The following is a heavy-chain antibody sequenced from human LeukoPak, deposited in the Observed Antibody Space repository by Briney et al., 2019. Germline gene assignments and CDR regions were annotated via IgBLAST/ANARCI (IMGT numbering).Heavy chain of an antibody. CDR1: GYTFTSYG. D-gene: IGHD2-15*01. Sequence: ASVKVSCKASGYTFTSYGISWVRQAPGQGLEWMGWISAYNGNTNYAQKLQGRVTMTTDTSTSTAYMELRSLRSDDTAVHYCARDDDENCSGGSCYRTFDYWGQGTLVTVSS. CDR2: ISAYNGNT. J-gene: IGHJ4*02. V-gene: IGHV1-18*01. CDR3: ARDDDENCSGGSCYRTFDY.